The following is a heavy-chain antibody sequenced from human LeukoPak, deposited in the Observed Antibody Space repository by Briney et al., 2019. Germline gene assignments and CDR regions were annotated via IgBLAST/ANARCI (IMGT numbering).Heavy chain of an antibody. CDR2: INHSGST. CDR1: GGSFSGYY. V-gene: IGHV4-34*01. Sequence: SETLSLTCAVYGGSFSGYYWSWIRQPPGKGPEWIGEINHSGSTNYNPSLKSRVTISVDTSKNQLSLKLSSVTAADTAVYYCARGFRGYSFNWGQGTLVTVSS. J-gene: IGHJ4*02. D-gene: IGHD5-18*01. CDR3: ARGFRGYSFN.